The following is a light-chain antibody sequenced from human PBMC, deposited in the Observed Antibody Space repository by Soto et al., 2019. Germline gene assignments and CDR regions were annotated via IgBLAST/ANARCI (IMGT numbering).Light chain of an antibody. CDR1: SSNIGSNN. CDR2: YNN. CDR3: AAWDVTLNGPV. J-gene: IGLJ2*01. V-gene: IGLV1-44*01. Sequence: QTVVTQPPPASGTPGQRVTISCSGSSSNIGSNNVNWYQQLPGTAPKLLIYYNNQRPSGVPDRFSGSKSGTSASLAISGLQSEDEADYYCAAWDVTLNGPVFGGGTQLTVL.